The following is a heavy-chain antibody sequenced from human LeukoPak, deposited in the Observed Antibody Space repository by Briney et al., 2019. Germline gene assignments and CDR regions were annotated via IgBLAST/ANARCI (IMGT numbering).Heavy chain of an antibody. J-gene: IGHJ4*02. D-gene: IGHD2-2*01. Sequence: GGSLRLSCAASGSTFSGSAMHWVRQASGKGLEWVGRIRSKANSYATAYAASVKGRFTISRDDSKNTAYLQMNSLKTEDTAVYYCTSDDIVVIPAATARGYSYGYVVYWGQGTLVTVSS. CDR2: IRSKANSYAT. V-gene: IGHV3-73*01. CDR1: GSTFSGSA. CDR3: TSDDIVVIPAATARGYSYGYVVY.